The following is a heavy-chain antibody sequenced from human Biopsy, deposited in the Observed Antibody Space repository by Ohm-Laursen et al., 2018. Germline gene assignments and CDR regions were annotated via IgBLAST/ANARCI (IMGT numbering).Heavy chain of an antibody. D-gene: IGHD2-21*01. Sequence: ASVKVSCKGSGYAATDYFLHWLRQAPGQGPGGMGGISTNSGGTNYAQKFQGRVTMTNDTSTSTVYLELRRLIPDDTAVYYCGRDIENRIAGLVARSDVFDVWGQGTLVTVSS. V-gene: IGHV1-2*02. CDR1: GYAATDYF. CDR3: GRDIENRIAGLVARSDVFDV. CDR2: ISTNSGGT. J-gene: IGHJ3*01.